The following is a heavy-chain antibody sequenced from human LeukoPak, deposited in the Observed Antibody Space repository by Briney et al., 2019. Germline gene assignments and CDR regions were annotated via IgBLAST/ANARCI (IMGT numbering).Heavy chain of an antibody. CDR3: ARGFSGFYG. CDR1: GFTFSTYW. CDR2: VKQDGGEK. D-gene: IGHD3-22*01. V-gene: IGHV3-7*04. Sequence: GRSLRLSCATSGFTFSTYWMSWVRQAPGKGLEWVANVKQDGGEKNYVDSVKGRFTISRDNAKNSLYLQMTSLRAEDTAVYYCARGFSGFYGWGQGTLVTVSS. J-gene: IGHJ4*02.